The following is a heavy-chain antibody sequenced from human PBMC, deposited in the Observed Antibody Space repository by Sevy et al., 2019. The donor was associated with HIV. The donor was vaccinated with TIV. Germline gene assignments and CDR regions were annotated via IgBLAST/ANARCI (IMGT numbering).Heavy chain of an antibody. Sequence: GGSLRLSCAASGFTFHNAWMSWVRQAPGKGLEWIGRIKSKSDGGTTDFAAPVKGRFTTSRDDSQNKLFLQMNSLKTEDTAVYYCTSMTTVEGVFDFWGQGTLVTVSS. V-gene: IGHV3-15*01. CDR2: IKSKSDGGTT. D-gene: IGHD4-17*01. CDR3: TSMTTVEGVFDF. CDR1: GFTFHNAW. J-gene: IGHJ4*02.